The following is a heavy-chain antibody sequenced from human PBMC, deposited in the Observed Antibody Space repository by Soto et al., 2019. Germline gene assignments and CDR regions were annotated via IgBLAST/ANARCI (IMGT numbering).Heavy chain of an antibody. D-gene: IGHD2-21*02. V-gene: IGHV4-31*03. CDR3: ARVCGGDCRHGMDA. CDR1: GGSISSGGYY. Sequence: QVQLQESGPGLVKPSQTLSLTCTVSGGSISSGGYYWSWIRQHPGKGLEWIGYIYYSGSTYYNPSIKSRATISVDTSKNPFSLKLSSVTAADTAVYYCARVCGGDCRHGMDAWGQGTTVTVSS. J-gene: IGHJ6*02. CDR2: IYYSGST.